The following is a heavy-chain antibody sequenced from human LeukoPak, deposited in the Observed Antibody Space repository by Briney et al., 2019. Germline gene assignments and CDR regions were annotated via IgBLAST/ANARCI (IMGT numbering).Heavy chain of an antibody. CDR2: IWDDGSNE. J-gene: IGHJ6*02. D-gene: IGHD3-16*01. CDR3: AREGNAMITFGAVMGGHGMDL. CDR1: GFTFSSYG. Sequence: GRSLRLSCAASGFTFSSYGMHWVRQAPGKGLEGVAGIWDDGSNEYQADSVKGRFTISRDNSKNSLYLQMNILGYEDKGVYSVAREGNAMITFGAVMGGHGMDLWGQGTTVTVSS. V-gene: IGHV3-33*01.